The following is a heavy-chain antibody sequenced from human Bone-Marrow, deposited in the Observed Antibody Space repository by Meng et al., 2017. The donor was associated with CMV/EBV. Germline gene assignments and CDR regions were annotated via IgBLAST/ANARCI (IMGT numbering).Heavy chain of an antibody. CDR1: GFTFSSYG. D-gene: IGHD2-2*01. J-gene: IGHJ6*01. V-gene: IGHV3-33*06. CDR2: IWYDGSNK. CDR3: AKDASCSSTSCSYYYYYGMEV. Sequence: GESLKISCAASGFTFSSYGMHWVRQAPGKGLEWVAVIWYDGSNKYYADSVKGRFTISRDNSKNTLYLQMNSLRAEDTAVYYCAKDASCSSTSCSYYYYYGMEVWGPGTTVPVSS.